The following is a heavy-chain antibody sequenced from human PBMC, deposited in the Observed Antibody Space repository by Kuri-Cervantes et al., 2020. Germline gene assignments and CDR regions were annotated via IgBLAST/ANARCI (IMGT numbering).Heavy chain of an antibody. CDR1: GFTVSSNY. CDR3: AAVLLWFGEYRQIDY. V-gene: IGHV3-23*01. J-gene: IGHJ4*02. Sequence: GGSLRLSCAASGFTVSSNYMSWVRQAPGKGLEWVSAISGSGGSTYYADSVKGRFTISRDNSKNTLYLQMNSLRAEDTAVYYCAAVLLWFGEYRQIDYWGQGTLVTVSS. CDR2: ISGSGGST. D-gene: IGHD3-10*01.